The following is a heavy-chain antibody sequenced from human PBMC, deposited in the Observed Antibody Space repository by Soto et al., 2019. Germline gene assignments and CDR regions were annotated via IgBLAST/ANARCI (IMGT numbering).Heavy chain of an antibody. CDR2: IGTAGET. D-gene: IGHD5-12*01. CDR3: ARQYRGYDAFDI. CDR1: GFRVSSYW. V-gene: IGHV3-13*01. J-gene: IGHJ3*02. Sequence: XRCLRRSCSACGFRVSSYWVHAVLQATGKGLEWVSAIGTAGETYYPGSVKGRFTISRENANNSLYLQMNSLRAGDTAVYYRARQYRGYDAFDISGRRTMVTVSS.